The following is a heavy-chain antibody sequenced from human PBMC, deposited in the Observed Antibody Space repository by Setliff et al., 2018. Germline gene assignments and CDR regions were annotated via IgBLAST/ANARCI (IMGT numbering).Heavy chain of an antibody. D-gene: IGHD3-22*01. J-gene: IGHJ6*02. V-gene: IGHV1-2*04. Sequence: GASVKVSCKASGYTFTGYYMHWVRQAPGQGLEWMGWINPNSGGTNYAQKFQGWVTMTRDTSISTAYMELGRLRSDDTAVYYCARDGRDYYDSSGYYFRYYYYGMDVWGQGTTVTVSS. CDR2: INPNSGGT. CDR3: ARDGRDYYDSSGYYFRYYYYGMDV. CDR1: GYTFTGYY.